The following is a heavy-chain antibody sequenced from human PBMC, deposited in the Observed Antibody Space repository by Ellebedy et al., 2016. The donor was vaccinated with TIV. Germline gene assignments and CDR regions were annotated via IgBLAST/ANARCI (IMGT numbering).Heavy chain of an antibody. V-gene: IGHV3-7*03. CDR3: ARDLGHSGYDLFDS. J-gene: IGHJ4*02. CDR1: GFTFSNYW. D-gene: IGHD5-12*01. CDR2: MKQDGREE. Sequence: GGSLRLSCAASGFTFSNYWMTWVRPAPGKGLEWVANMKQDGREEYYVDSVKGRFIISRDNAKNSLYLQMNSLRAEDTAVYYCARDLGHSGYDLFDSWGQGTLVTVSA.